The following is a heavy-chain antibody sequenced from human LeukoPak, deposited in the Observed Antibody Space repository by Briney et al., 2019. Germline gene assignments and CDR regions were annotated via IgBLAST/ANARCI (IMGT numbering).Heavy chain of an antibody. CDR3: ARYFDRYDAFDI. J-gene: IGHJ3*02. CDR2: ISSSSSYI. CDR1: GFTFSSYS. V-gene: IGHV3-21*01. D-gene: IGHD3-9*01. Sequence: PGGSLRLSCAASGFTFSSYSMNWVRQAPGKGLEWVSSISSSSSYIYYADSVKGRFTISRDNAKNSLCLQMNSLRAEDTAVYYCARYFDRYDAFDIWGQGTMVTVSS.